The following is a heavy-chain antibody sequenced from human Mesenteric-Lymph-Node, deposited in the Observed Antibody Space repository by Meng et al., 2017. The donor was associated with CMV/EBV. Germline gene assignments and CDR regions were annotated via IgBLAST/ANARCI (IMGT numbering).Heavy chain of an antibody. J-gene: IGHJ3*02. CDR1: GFTFSSYG. Sequence: GGSLRLSCAASGFTFSSYGMHWVRQAPGKGLEWVAFIWYDGSNKYYADSVKGRFTISRDNSKNTLYLQMNSLRAEDTAVYYCAKEGLRSLDAFDIWGQGTMVTVSS. CDR2: IWYDGSNK. V-gene: IGHV3-30*02. CDR3: AKEGLRSLDAFDI. D-gene: IGHD3-3*01.